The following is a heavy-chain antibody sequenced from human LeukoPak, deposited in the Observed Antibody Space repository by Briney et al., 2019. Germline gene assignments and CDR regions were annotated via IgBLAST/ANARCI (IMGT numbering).Heavy chain of an antibody. Sequence: PSETLSPTCTVSGGSISSSSYYWGWIRQPPGKGLEWIGSIYYSGSTYYNPSLKSRVTISVDTSKNQFSLKLSSVTAADTAVYYCARGGYYDSSGSIGYWGQGTLVTVSS. J-gene: IGHJ4*02. D-gene: IGHD3-22*01. CDR3: ARGGYYDSSGSIGY. CDR2: IYYSGST. V-gene: IGHV4-39*07. CDR1: GGSISSSSYY.